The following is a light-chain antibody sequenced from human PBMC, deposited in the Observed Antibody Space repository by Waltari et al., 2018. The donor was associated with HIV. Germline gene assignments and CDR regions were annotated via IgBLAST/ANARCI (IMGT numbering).Light chain of an antibody. CDR1: KNNVDHQG. CDR2: RNN. J-gene: IGLJ3*02. CDR3: AAWDTSLGGWV. V-gene: IGLV10-54*04. Sequence: QAGLTQPPSLSKDLRQTATLTCTGDKNNVDHQGAAWLKHRQGHPPKLLFYRNNTRPSGIPDRFSAFRSGNTASLNISGLLADDEADYFCAAWDTSLGGWVFGGGTQLTVL.